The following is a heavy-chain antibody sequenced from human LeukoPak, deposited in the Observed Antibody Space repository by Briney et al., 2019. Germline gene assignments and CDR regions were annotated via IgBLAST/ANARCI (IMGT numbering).Heavy chain of an antibody. V-gene: IGHV4-34*01. Sequence: SETLSLTCAVYGGSFRGYYWSWIRQPPGKGLEWIGEINHSGITSYNPSLKSRVTISVDTSKNQFYLKLNSVTAADTALYYCARAATDSGYDWTTFDYWGQGTLVTVSS. CDR3: ARAATDSGYDWTTFDY. J-gene: IGHJ4*02. CDR2: INHSGIT. D-gene: IGHD5-12*01. CDR1: GGSFRGYY.